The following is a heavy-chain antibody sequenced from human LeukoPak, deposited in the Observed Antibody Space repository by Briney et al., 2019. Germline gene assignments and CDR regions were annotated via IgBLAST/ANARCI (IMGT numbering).Heavy chain of an antibody. CDR2: IAAYNGNT. V-gene: IGHV1-18*01. Sequence: VASVKVSCKASGYTFTIYGVSWVRQAPGQGLEWLGWIAAYNGNTNYAQKFQGRVTMTTDTSTTTANMELRSLRSDDTAVYYCAGHEILYTPIDYWGQGTLVTVSS. D-gene: IGHD2-15*01. CDR3: AGHEILYTPIDY. CDR1: GYTFTIYG. J-gene: IGHJ4*02.